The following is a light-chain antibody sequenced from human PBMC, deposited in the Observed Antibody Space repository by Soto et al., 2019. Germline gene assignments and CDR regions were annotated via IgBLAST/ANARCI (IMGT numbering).Light chain of an antibody. CDR3: QQSYSTPGT. J-gene: IGKJ1*01. V-gene: IGKV1-39*01. CDR2: SAS. Sequence: DIQMTQSPSSLSASVGDRFTITWRASQSIYKYLHWYQQKPGKAPKLLIYSASSLQSGVPSRFSGSGSGTDFTLTISSLQPEDFATYYCQQSYSTPGTFGQGTKVDIK. CDR1: QSIYKY.